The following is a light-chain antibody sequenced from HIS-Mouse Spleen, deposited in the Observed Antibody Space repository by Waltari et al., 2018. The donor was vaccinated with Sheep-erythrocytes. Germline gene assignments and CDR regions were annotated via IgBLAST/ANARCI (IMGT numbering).Light chain of an antibody. CDR2: AAS. CDR3: QQSYSTPRT. V-gene: IGKV1-39*01. Sequence: DIQMTQSPSSLSASVGDRVTITCRASQSISSYLNWYQQKPGKAPKVLIYAASSLQSGVPSRFSGIGSGTDFTLTISSLQPEDFATYYCQQSYSTPRTFGQGTKVEIK. CDR1: QSISSY. J-gene: IGKJ1*01.